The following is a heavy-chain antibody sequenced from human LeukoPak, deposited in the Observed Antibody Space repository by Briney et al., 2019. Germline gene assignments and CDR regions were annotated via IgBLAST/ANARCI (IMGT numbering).Heavy chain of an antibody. CDR3: ARRVGQSHYGDYEDY. D-gene: IGHD4-17*01. V-gene: IGHV1-18*04. CDR1: GYTFTGYH. J-gene: IGHJ4*02. CDR2: ISAYNGNT. Sequence: ASVKVSCKASGYTFTGYHMHWVRQAPGQGLEWMGWISAYNGNTNYAQKLQGRVTMTTDTSTSTAYMELRSLRSDDTAVYYCARRVGQSHYGDYEDYWGQGTLVTVSS.